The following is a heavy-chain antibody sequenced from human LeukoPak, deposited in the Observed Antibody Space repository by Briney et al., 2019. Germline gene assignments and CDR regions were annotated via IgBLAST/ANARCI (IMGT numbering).Heavy chain of an antibody. V-gene: IGHV3-30*01. D-gene: IGHD3-3*02. Sequence: GGSLRLSCAASGFTFSSYAMHWVRQAPGKGLEWVAVISYDGSNKYYADSVKGLFTISRDNSKNTLYLQMNSLRAEDTAVYYCARGHFGPYWYFDLWGRGTLVTVSS. CDR2: ISYDGSNK. CDR3: ARGHFGPYWYFDL. J-gene: IGHJ2*01. CDR1: GFTFSSYA.